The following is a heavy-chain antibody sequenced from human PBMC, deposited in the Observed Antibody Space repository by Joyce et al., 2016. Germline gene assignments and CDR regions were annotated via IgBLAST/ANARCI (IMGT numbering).Heavy chain of an antibody. CDR2: ISSNGGST. V-gene: IGHV3-64D*08. CDR1: GFTFSSYA. CDR3: VKVLYDSSGYYYFDY. D-gene: IGHD3-22*01. Sequence: EVQLVESGGGLVQPGGSLRLSCSASGFTFSSYALHWVRQAPGKGLECVSAISSNGGSTYRADSVKGRFTISRDNSKNTLYLQMSSLRPEDTAVYYCVKVLYDSSGYYYFDYWGQGTLVTVSS. J-gene: IGHJ4*02.